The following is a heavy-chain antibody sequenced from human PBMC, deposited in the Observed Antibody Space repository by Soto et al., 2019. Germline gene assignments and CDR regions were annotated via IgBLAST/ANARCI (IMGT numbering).Heavy chain of an antibody. Sequence: PSETLSLTCTVSGGSISSSSYYWGWIRQPPGRGLEWIGYIYYSGNTYYNPSLKSRVTISVDTSKNQFSLKLSSVTAADTAVYYCARYRSGYDFPPYYFDYWGQGTLVTVSS. V-gene: IGHV4-39*07. D-gene: IGHD5-12*01. CDR1: GGSISSSSYY. CDR2: IYYSGNT. CDR3: ARYRSGYDFPPYYFDY. J-gene: IGHJ4*02.